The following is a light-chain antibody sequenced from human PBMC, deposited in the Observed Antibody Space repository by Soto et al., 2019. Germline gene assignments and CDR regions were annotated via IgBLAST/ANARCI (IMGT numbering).Light chain of an antibody. CDR3: AAWDDSLNGWV. J-gene: IGLJ3*02. V-gene: IGLV1-44*01. CDR2: SND. CDR1: SSNVGSNA. Sequence: QSVLTQPPSASGTPGQRVTISCSGSSSNVGSNAVNWYQQLPGTAPKLLIYSNDQRPSGVPDRFSGSGSGTSASLAISGLQSEDEADYYCAAWDDSLNGWVFGGGT.